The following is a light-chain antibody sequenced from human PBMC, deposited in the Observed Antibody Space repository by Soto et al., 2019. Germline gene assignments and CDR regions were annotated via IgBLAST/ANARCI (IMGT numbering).Light chain of an antibody. CDR1: QSVGNN. J-gene: IGKJ5*01. V-gene: IGKV3-15*01. Sequence: EIMMTQSPATLSVSPGERVTLSCRASQSVGNNLSWYQQKPGQTPRLIIYYASTRATGIPARLSGGGYGTEFTRTVSSVHSEDFALDYLQQYNDWPPITFGQGTRLEIK. CDR3: QQYNDWPPIT. CDR2: YAS.